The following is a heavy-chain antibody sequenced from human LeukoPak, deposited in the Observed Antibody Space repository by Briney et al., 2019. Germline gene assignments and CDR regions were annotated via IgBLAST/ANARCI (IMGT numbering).Heavy chain of an antibody. CDR1: GYTFTSYD. J-gene: IGHJ5*02. Sequence: GASVKVSCKASGYTFTSYDINWVRQATGQGLEWMGWMNPNSGNTGYAQKFQGRVTITRNTSISTAYMELSSLRSEDTAVYYCARAVLHCSSTSCYSSVVWFDPWGQGTLVTVSS. CDR2: MNPNSGNT. D-gene: IGHD2-2*02. V-gene: IGHV1-8*03. CDR3: ARAVLHCSSTSCYSSVVWFDP.